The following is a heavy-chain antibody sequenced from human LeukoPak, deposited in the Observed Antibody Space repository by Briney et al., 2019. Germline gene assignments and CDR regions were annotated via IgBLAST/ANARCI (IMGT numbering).Heavy chain of an antibody. CDR2: ISYDGSNK. CDR3: ARAIIGYSYAPDY. V-gene: IGHV3-30-3*01. Sequence: GGSLRLSCAASGFTFSSYAMHWVRQAPGKGLEWVAVISYDGSNKYYADSVKGRFTISRDNSKNTLYLQVNSLRAEDTAVYYCARAIIGYSYAPDYWGEGTLVPVSS. J-gene: IGHJ4*01. CDR1: GFTFSSYA. D-gene: IGHD5-18*01.